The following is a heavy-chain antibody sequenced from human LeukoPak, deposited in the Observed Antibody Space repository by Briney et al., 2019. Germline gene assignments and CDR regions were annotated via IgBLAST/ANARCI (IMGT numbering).Heavy chain of an antibody. CDR2: ITSGDGSP. CDR1: GFTFGTSA. Sequence: PGGSLRLSCAASGFTFGTSAMSWVRQTPEKGLEWVSTITSGDGSPYYADSVKGRFTISRDNSNNMLYLQMNSLRAEDTAVYCCTKRGAYYVDYWGRGIPVTVSS. CDR3: TKRGAYYVDY. J-gene: IGHJ4*02. V-gene: IGHV3-23*01. D-gene: IGHD3-16*01.